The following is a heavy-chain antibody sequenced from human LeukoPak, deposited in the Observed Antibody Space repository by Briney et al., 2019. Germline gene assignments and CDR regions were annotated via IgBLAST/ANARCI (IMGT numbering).Heavy chain of an antibody. J-gene: IGHJ4*02. CDR2: IYYSGST. D-gene: IGHD3-3*01. CDR1: GGSISSYY. CDR3: AALGFLEWLLDY. Sequence: SETLSLTCTVSGGSISSYYWSWIRQHPGKGLEWIGYIYYSGSTYYNPSLKSRVTISVDTSKNQFSLKLSSVTAADTAVYYCAALGFLEWLLDYWGQGTLVTVSS. V-gene: IGHV4-59*06.